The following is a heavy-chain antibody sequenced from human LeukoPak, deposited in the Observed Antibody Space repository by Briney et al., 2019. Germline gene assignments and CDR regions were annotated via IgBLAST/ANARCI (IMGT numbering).Heavy chain of an antibody. J-gene: IGHJ3*02. CDR3: AREVYSSSRPADAFDI. CDR2: IMQDGSEK. Sequence: GGSLRLSCLGSGFSFSTYWMSWVRQAPGEGLEWVANIMQDGSEKNYVDSVKGRFTISRDNARNSLYLQMNSLGAEDTAVYYCAREVYSSSRPADAFDIWGQGTVVTVSS. CDR1: GFSFSTYW. V-gene: IGHV3-7*01. D-gene: IGHD6-13*01.